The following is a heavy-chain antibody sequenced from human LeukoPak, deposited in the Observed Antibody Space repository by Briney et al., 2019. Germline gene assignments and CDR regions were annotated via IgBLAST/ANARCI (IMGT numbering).Heavy chain of an antibody. CDR2: INPSGGST. J-gene: IGHJ4*02. CDR1: GYTFTSYY. D-gene: IGHD6-19*01. Sequence: GASVTVSCKASGYTFTSYYMHWVRQAPGQGLEWMGIINPSGGSTSYAQKFQGRVTMTRDTSTSTVYMELSSLRPEDTAVYYCATGYSSGWYVLWGQGTLVTVSS. V-gene: IGHV1-46*01. CDR3: ATGYSSGWYVL.